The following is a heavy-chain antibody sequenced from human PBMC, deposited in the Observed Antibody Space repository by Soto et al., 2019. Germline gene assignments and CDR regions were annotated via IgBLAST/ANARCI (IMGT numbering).Heavy chain of an antibody. J-gene: IGHJ6*03. Sequence: QVQLVQSGAEVEKPRASVKVSCEASAYSFTSYAIHWVRQAPGQRLEWMGWLNTGNGNTKYSHKFQGRLTITGDTSANTAYMELSSLKSEDTAVYYCAGGITAQEDYYYDMDVWGKGTTVTVSS. D-gene: IGHD1-20*01. CDR1: AYSFTSYA. CDR2: LNTGNGNT. V-gene: IGHV1-3*04. CDR3: AGGITAQEDYYYDMDV.